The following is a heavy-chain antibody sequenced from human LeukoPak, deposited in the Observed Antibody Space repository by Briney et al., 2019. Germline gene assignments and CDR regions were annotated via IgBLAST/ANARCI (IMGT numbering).Heavy chain of an antibody. CDR1: GGSISSSNYY. V-gene: IGHV4-39*01. Sequence: SETLSLTCTVSGGSISSSNYYWVWIRQPPGKGLEWIATISYSGRTYYNPSLKSRVTISVDTSKNQFSLKLSSVTAADTAVYYCTTNRDGYKPFDYWGQGSLVTVSS. J-gene: IGHJ4*02. CDR2: ISYSGRT. D-gene: IGHD5-24*01. CDR3: TTNRDGYKPFDY.